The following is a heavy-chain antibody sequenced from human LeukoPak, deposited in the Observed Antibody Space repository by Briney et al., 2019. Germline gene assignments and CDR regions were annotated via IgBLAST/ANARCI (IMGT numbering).Heavy chain of an antibody. Sequence: PSETLSLTCTVSGGSISSYYWSWIRQPPGKGLEWIGHIYYSGSTYYNPSLKSRVTISVDTSKNQFSLKLSSVTAADTAVYYCARDSYGDYVLLDYWGQGTLVTVSS. J-gene: IGHJ4*02. V-gene: IGHV4-59*12. CDR3: ARDSYGDYVLLDY. CDR1: GGSISSYY. D-gene: IGHD4-17*01. CDR2: IYYSGST.